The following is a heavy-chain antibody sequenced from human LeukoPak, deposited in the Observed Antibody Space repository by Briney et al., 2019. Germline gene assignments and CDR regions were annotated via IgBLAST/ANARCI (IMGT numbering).Heavy chain of an antibody. Sequence: SETLSLTCAVSGGSISSSNWWSWVRQPPGKGLEWIGEIYHSGSTNYNPSLKSRVTISVDKSKNQFSLKLSSVTAADTAVYYCAREHDILTTYFDYWGQGTLVTVSS. J-gene: IGHJ4*02. CDR1: GGSISSSNW. CDR3: AREHDILTTYFDY. D-gene: IGHD3-9*01. V-gene: IGHV4-4*02. CDR2: IYHSGST.